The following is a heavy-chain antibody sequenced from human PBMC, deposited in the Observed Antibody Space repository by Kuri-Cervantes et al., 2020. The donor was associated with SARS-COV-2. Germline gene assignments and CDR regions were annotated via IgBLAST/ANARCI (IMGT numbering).Heavy chain of an antibody. Sequence: SETLSLTCTVSGGSISSYYWSWIRQPAGKGLEWIGRIYTCGSTNHNPSLKSRVTMSVDTSKNQFSLKLSSVTAADTAVYYCARARYSSSYLYNWFDPWGQGTLVTVSS. CDR3: ARARYSSSYLYNWFDP. J-gene: IGHJ5*02. V-gene: IGHV4-4*07. CDR1: GGSISSYY. CDR2: IYTCGST. D-gene: IGHD6-13*01.